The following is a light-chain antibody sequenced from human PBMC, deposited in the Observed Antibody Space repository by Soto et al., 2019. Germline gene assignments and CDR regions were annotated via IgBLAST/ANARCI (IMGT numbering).Light chain of an antibody. J-gene: IGKJ5*01. V-gene: IGKV3-11*01. CDR1: RSVSTY. Sequence: EIVLTQSPATLSLSPGERANFSCRASRSVSTYLAWYQQKPGQAPRLLIYDASNRATGIPARFSGSGSGTDFTLTISSLEPEDFAVYYCQHRYNWPVTFGQGTRLEMK. CDR2: DAS. CDR3: QHRYNWPVT.